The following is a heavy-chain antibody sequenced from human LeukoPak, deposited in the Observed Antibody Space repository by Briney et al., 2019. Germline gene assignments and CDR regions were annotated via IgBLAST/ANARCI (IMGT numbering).Heavy chain of an antibody. V-gene: IGHV1-8*01. J-gene: IGHJ6*03. Sequence: ASVHVSCQPSGSPFTSYDISWVRQPTGQVLEWIGWMNANSGSTGYAQKFQGRVTMTRNTSISTAYMELSSLRSQDTAVYYCAGGTGGQRRAAPRADYYYYMDVWGKGTTVTVSS. CDR1: GSPFTSYD. CDR3: AGGTGGQRRAAPRADYYYYMDV. CDR2: MNANSGST. D-gene: IGHD6-6*01.